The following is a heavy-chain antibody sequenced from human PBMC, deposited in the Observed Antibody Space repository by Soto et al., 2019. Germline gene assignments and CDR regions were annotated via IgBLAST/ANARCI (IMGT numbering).Heavy chain of an antibody. CDR2: IYHSGST. V-gene: IGHV4-30-2*01. CDR3: ARGATGPAAIVEWFDP. Sequence: QLQLQESGSGLVKPSQTLSLTCAVSGGSISSGGYTWSWIRQPPGKGLEWIGYIYHSGSTYYNPSLKSRVTISVDRSKNQFSLKLSSVTAADTAVYYCARGATGPAAIVEWFDPWGQGTLVTVSS. CDR1: GGSISSGGYT. D-gene: IGHD2-2*01. J-gene: IGHJ5*02.